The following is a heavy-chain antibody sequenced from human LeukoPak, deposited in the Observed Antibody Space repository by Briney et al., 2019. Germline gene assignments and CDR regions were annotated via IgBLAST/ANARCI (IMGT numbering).Heavy chain of an antibody. CDR2: IYHTGST. Sequence: SETLSLTCTISGGSVSDYYWSWIRQSPGKGLEWIGYIYHTGSTSYSLSLKGRVTISADTSQNQFSLKLSSVTAADTAVYYCASRKLGNDYWGQGTLVTVSS. J-gene: IGHJ4*02. V-gene: IGHV4-59*02. D-gene: IGHD7-27*01. CDR1: GGSVSDYY. CDR3: ASRKLGNDY.